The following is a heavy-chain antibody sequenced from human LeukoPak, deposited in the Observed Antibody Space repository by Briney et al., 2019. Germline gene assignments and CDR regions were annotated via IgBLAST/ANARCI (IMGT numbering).Heavy chain of an antibody. CDR2: ISYAGSNN. CDR1: GFTFSSYT. Sequence: PGRSLRLSCAASGFTFSSYTMDWVRQAPGRGLEWVARISYAGSNNYYADSVKGRFTISSDNPKNTLYLQMDSLRAEDTAVYYCARAAHTTYVLGRYYYYAMDVWSQGTTVTVSS. CDR3: ARAAHTTYVLGRYYYYAMDV. V-gene: IGHV3-30-3*01. D-gene: IGHD3-10*01. J-gene: IGHJ6*02.